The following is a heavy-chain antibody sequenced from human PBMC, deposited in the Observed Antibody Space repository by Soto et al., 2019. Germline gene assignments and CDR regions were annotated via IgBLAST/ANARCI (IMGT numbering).Heavy chain of an antibody. D-gene: IGHD2-15*01. CDR2: IYPSDSDT. Sequence: GESLQISCNGSGYSFTTYWSAWVRQMPGKGLEWMGIIYPSDSDTRYSPSFQGQVTISADKSISTAYLQWSSLMTSDTAMFYCAGPYGRSYAMDVWGQGTRVTVSS. CDR3: AGPYGRSYAMDV. V-gene: IGHV5-51*01. CDR1: GYSFTTYW. J-gene: IGHJ6*02.